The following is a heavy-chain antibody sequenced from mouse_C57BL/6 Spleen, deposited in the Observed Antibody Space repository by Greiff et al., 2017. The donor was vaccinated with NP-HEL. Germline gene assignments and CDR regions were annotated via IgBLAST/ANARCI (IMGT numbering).Heavy chain of an antibody. V-gene: IGHV1-64*01. CDR2: IHPNSGST. Sequence: QVQLQQPGAELVKPGASVKLSCTASGYTFTSYWMHWVKQRPGQGLEWIGMIHPNSGSTNYNEKFKSKATLTVDKSSSTAYMQLSSLTSEDSAVYYCARWDYYGSSYSTWFAYWGQGTLVTVSA. D-gene: IGHD1-1*01. J-gene: IGHJ3*01. CDR1: GYTFTSYW. CDR3: ARWDYYGSSYSTWFAY.